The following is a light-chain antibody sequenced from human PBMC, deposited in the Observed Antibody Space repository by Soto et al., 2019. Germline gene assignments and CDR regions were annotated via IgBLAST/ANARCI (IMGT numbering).Light chain of an antibody. CDR3: LQGTRWPPT. J-gene: IGKJ1*01. V-gene: IGKV2-30*01. CDR1: QSIVYSDGQAY. CDR2: RAS. Sequence: DVVMTQSPLSLPVTLGQPASISCRSSQSIVYSDGQAYLSWFQQRPGQSPRRLIYRASNRDSGVPDGCSGSGSGTDFTLQIDRGEAEDVGIYYCLQGTRWPPTFGRGTGVEIK.